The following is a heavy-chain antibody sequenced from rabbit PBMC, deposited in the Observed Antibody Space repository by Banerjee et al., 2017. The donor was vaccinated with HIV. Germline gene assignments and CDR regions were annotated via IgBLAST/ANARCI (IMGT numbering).Heavy chain of an antibody. CDR2: INAVTGKA. CDR3: ARDLPDVIGWNFYL. D-gene: IGHD1-1*01. Sequence: QKQLVESGGGLVQPGGSLRVSCKASGFSFSDKAVMCWVRQAPGKGLEWIACINAVTGKAVYASWARGRYTFSKTSSTTVTLEMTSLTAADTATYFCARDLPDVIGWNFYLWGPGTLVTVS. J-gene: IGHJ4*01. CDR1: GFSFSDKAV. V-gene: IGHV1S45*01.